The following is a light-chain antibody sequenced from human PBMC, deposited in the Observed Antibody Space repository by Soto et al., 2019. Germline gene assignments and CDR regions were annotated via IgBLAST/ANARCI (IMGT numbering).Light chain of an antibody. CDR1: TSDVGSSNY. CDR2: DVS. J-gene: IGLJ3*02. V-gene: IGLV2-14*03. CDR3: SSYPRGNSWV. Sequence: QSVLTQPASVSGSPGQSITISCTGTTSDVGSSNYVSWYQHHPGKAPQLIIFDVSDRPSGVSHRFSGSKSGNTASLILSGLLAEDEAYYYCSSYPRGNSWVFGGGTKLTVL.